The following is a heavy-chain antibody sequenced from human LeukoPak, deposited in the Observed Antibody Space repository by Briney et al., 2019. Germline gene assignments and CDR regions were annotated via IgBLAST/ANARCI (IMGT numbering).Heavy chain of an antibody. CDR1: GFTFSSYW. V-gene: IGHV3-7*01. CDR3: ARFRLWFGELFDY. CDR2: IKQDGSEK. D-gene: IGHD3-10*01. Sequence: PGGSLRLSCAASGFTFSSYWMSWVRQAPGKGLEWVANIKQDGSEKYYVGSVKGRFTISRDNAKNSLYLQMNSLRAEDTAVYYCARFRLWFGELFDYWGQGTLVTVSA. J-gene: IGHJ4*02.